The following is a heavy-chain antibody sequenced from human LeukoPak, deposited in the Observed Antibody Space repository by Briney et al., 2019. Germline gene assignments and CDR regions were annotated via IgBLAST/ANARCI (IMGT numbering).Heavy chain of an antibody. CDR1: GFTFSSYA. Sequence: GGSLRLSCAASGFTFSSYAMSWVRQAPDKGLEWVAVISYDGSNKYCADSVKGRFTISRDNSKNTLYLQMNSLRAEDTAVYYCANGLAGSRWPHDYWGQGTLVTVSS. CDR2: ISYDGSNK. D-gene: IGHD6-13*01. CDR3: ANGLAGSRWPHDY. V-gene: IGHV3-30*18. J-gene: IGHJ4*02.